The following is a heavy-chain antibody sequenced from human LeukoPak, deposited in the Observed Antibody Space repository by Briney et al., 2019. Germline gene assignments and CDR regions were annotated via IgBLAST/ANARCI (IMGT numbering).Heavy chain of an antibody. J-gene: IGHJ4*02. Sequence: AGSLRLSCAASGFTFSSYGMSWVRQAPGKGLEWVSAISGSGGSTYYADSVKGRFTISRDNSKNTLYLQMNSLRAEDTAVYYCAKAQGIAAATSIDWGQGTLVTVSS. CDR2: ISGSGGST. CDR1: GFTFSSYG. V-gene: IGHV3-23*01. CDR3: AKAQGIAAATSID. D-gene: IGHD6-13*01.